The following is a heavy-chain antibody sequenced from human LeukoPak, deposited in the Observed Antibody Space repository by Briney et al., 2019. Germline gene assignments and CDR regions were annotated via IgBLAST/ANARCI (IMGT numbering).Heavy chain of an antibody. V-gene: IGHV1-69*06. J-gene: IGHJ3*02. CDR2: IIPIFGTA. CDR1: GGTFSSYA. CDR3: ARNIWFGESADAFDI. D-gene: IGHD3-10*01. Sequence: ASVKVSCEASGGTFSSYAISWVRQAPGQGLEWMGGIIPIFGTANYAQKFQGRVTITADKSTSTAYMELSRLSSDDTAVYYCARNIWFGESADAFDIWGQGTMVTVSS.